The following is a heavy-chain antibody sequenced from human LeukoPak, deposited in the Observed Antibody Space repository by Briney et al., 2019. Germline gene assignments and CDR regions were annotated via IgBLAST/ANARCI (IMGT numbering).Heavy chain of an antibody. D-gene: IGHD1-26*01. V-gene: IGHV3-13*01. CDR2: IGTAGDT. Sequence: GGSLRLSCAASGFTFSSYDMHWVRQATGKGLEWVSAIGTAGDTYYPGSVKGRFTISRENAKNSLYLQMNSLRAEDTAVYYCARDSGSYSSPVDYWGQGTLVTVSS. CDR3: ARDSGSYSSPVDY. CDR1: GFTFSSYD. J-gene: IGHJ4*02.